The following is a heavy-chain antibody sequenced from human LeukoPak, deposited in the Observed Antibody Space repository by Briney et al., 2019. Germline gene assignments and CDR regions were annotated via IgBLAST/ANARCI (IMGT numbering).Heavy chain of an antibody. J-gene: IGHJ4*02. Sequence: GGSLRLSCAASGFTFSSYSMNWVRQAPGKGLEWVSSISSSSGYIYYADSVKGRFTISRDNAKNSLYLQMNSLRAEDTAVYYCARGGPIMTTVTPPGYWGQGTLVTVSS. CDR2: ISSSSGYI. CDR1: GFTFSSYS. D-gene: IGHD4-11*01. CDR3: ARGGPIMTTVTPPGY. V-gene: IGHV3-21*01.